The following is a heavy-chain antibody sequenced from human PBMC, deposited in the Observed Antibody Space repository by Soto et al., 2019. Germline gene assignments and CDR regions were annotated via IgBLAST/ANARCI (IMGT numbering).Heavy chain of an antibody. Sequence: GESLRLSCAASGFTFSSYTMSWVRQAPGKGLEWVSAISGSGGSTYYADSVKGRFTISRDNSKNTLYLQMNSLRAEDTAVYYCARSRRPYGYGSDAFDIWGQGTMVTVSS. CDR3: ARSRRPYGYGSDAFDI. J-gene: IGHJ3*02. CDR2: ISGSGGST. D-gene: IGHD5-18*01. V-gene: IGHV3-23*01. CDR1: GFTFSSYT.